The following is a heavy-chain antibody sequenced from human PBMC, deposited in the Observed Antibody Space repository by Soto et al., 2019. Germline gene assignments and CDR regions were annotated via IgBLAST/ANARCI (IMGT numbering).Heavy chain of an antibody. CDR1: GFTFSSYG. J-gene: IGHJ4*02. V-gene: IGHV3-30*18. CDR2: ISFDGSNK. CDR3: AKDSVAANFDY. Sequence: QVQLVESGGGVVQPGRSLRLSCAASGFTFSSYGMHWVRQAPGKGLEWVAVISFDGSNKYYADSVKGRFTISRDNSKNTLYLQMNSLRAEDTAVYYCAKDSVAANFDYWGQGTLVTVSS. D-gene: IGHD2-15*01.